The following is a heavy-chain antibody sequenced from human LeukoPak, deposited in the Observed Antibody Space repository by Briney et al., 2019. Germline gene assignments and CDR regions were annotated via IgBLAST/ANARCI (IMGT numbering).Heavy chain of an antibody. CDR1: GFTFDIYE. D-gene: IGHD6-13*01. Sequence: GGSLRLSCATSGFTFDIYEMNWVRQTPGKGLEWVSYIDTTGRTVYYADSVKGRFTISRDNSKNTLYLQMNSLRAEDTAVYYCAKEGRIAAAGTLIRDAFDIWGQGTMVTVSS. CDR2: IDTTGRTV. J-gene: IGHJ3*02. V-gene: IGHV3-48*03. CDR3: AKEGRIAAAGTLIRDAFDI.